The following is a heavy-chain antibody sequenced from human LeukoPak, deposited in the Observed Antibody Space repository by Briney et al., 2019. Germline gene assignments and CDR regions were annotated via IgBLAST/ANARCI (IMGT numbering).Heavy chain of an antibody. V-gene: IGHV1-58*01. CDR3: AADYDVVPAGY. D-gene: IGHD2-2*01. CDR1: GFTFTSSA. Sequence: SVKVSCKASGFTFTSSAVQWVRQARGQRLEWIGWIVVGSGNTNYAQKFQEGVTITRDMSTSTAYMELSSLRSEDTAVYYCAADYDVVPAGYWGQGTLVTVSS. J-gene: IGHJ4*02. CDR2: IVVGSGNT.